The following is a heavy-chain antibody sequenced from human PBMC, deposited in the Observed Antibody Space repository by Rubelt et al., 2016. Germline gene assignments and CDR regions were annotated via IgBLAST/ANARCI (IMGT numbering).Heavy chain of an antibody. Sequence: QVQLVQSGAEVKKPGASVKVSCKASGYTFTSYGISWVRQAPGQGLEWMGWISAYNGNTNYAQKLQGRVTMTTDTGYMELRSLRSDDTAVDYCARDNIVVVPAAAWFDPWGQGTLVTVSS. CDR2: ISAYNGNT. D-gene: IGHD2-2*01. J-gene: IGHJ5*02. V-gene: IGHV1-18*01. CDR1: GYTFTSYG. CDR3: ARDNIVVVPAAAWFDP.